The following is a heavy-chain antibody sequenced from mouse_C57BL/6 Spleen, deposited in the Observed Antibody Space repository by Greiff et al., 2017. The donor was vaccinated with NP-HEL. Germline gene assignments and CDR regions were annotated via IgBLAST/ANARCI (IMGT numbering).Heavy chain of an antibody. J-gene: IGHJ2*01. V-gene: IGHV1-63*01. CDR1: GYTFTNYW. CDR3: ARAYGSSYFYFDC. CDR2: IYPGGGYT. D-gene: IGHD1-1*01. Sequence: VQLQQSGAELVRPGTSVKMSCKASGYTFTNYWIGWAKQRPGHGLEWIGDIYPGGGYTNYNEKFKGKATLTADKSSSTAYMQFSSLTSEDSAIYYCARAYGSSYFYFDCWGQGTTLTVSS.